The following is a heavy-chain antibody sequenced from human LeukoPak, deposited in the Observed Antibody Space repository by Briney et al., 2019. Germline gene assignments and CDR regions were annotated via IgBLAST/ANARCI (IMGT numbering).Heavy chain of an antibody. Sequence: ASVKVSCKASGYTFTSYYMHWVRQAPGQGLEWMGIINPSDDSTRYAQKFQGRVTMTRDTSTSTVYMELSSLRSEDTAVYYCARDGNYYDGSGYYYFDYWGQGTLVTVSS. CDR2: INPSDDST. CDR3: ARDGNYYDGSGYYYFDY. D-gene: IGHD3-22*01. CDR1: GYTFTSYY. J-gene: IGHJ4*02. V-gene: IGHV1-46*01.